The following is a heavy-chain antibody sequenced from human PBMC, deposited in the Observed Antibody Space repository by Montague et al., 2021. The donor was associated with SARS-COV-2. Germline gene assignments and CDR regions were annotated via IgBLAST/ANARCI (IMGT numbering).Heavy chain of an antibody. Sequence: SLRLSFSASGFTFSSYAMHWVRQAPGKGLEWVAVISYDGSNKYYADSVKGRFTISRDNSKNTLYLQMNSLRAEDTAVYYCARGTGISSGWFDYWGQGTLVTVSS. CDR2: ISYDGSNK. J-gene: IGHJ4*02. D-gene: IGHD6-19*01. CDR3: ARGTGISSGWFDY. CDR1: GFTFSSYA. V-gene: IGHV3-30-3*01.